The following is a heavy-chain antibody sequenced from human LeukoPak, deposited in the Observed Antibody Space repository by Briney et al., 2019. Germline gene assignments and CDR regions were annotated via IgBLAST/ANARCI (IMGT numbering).Heavy chain of an antibody. CDR2: IYHSGST. CDR3: ARVGEAVTIGY. Sequence: PSETLSLTCTVSGYSVSSGYYWGWIRQPPGKGLEWIGSIYHSGSTYYNPSLKSRVTISVDTSKNQFSLKLSSVTAADTAVYSCARVGEAVTIGYWGQGTLVTVSS. CDR1: GYSVSSGYY. D-gene: IGHD4-17*01. V-gene: IGHV4-38-2*02. J-gene: IGHJ4*02.